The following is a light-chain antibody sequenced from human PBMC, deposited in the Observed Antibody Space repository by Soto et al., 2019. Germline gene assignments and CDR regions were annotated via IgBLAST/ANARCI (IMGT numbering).Light chain of an antibody. CDR1: QSVSLS. CDR2: DAS. J-gene: IGKJ1*01. V-gene: IGKV3-11*01. Sequence: EIVLTQSPATLSLSPGGRATLSCRASQSVSLSLAWYQQKPGQAPRLLIYDASIRASCFPARFSGSGSGTDFTITISSLEPEDLAVYYCQERTGWPTWTFGQGTKVEIE. CDR3: QERTGWPTWT.